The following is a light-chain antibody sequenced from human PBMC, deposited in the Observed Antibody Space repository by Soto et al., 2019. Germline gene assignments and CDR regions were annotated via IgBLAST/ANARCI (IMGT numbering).Light chain of an antibody. CDR2: DAA. Sequence: EMVLTQSPATLSLSPGERVTLSCRASQGMSTYLAWYQQKPGQAPLLLVYDAANRASGIPARFSGSWSGTDFTLTIRSLEPEDIAVYDCQQRTNWPPRPLPFGGGTRVDLK. J-gene: IGKJ4*01. CDR3: QQRTNWPPRPLP. CDR1: QGMSTY. V-gene: IGKV3-11*01.